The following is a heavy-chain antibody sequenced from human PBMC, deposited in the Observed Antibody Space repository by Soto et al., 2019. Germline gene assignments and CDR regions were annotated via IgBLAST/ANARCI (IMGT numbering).Heavy chain of an antibody. CDR3: AIDDACSSTSCPCASHI. CDR2: INPNSGGT. Sequence: GASVKVSCKASGDSFTGYYMYWVRQAPGQGLEWMGWINPNSGGTNYAQKFQGRVTMTRDTSIRTAYMELSRLRSDDTAVYYCAIDDACSSTSCPCASHIRRQGTMVTLSS. V-gene: IGHV1-2*02. D-gene: IGHD2-2*01. J-gene: IGHJ3*02. CDR1: GDSFTGYY.